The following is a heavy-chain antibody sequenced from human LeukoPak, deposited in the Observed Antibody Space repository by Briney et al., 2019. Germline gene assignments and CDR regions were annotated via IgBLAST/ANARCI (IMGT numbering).Heavy chain of an antibody. J-gene: IGHJ4*02. CDR2: INQDGSEK. V-gene: IGHV3-7*04. D-gene: IGHD2-2*01. Sequence: QPGGSLRLSCAASGFTLSNYWMSWVRQAPGKGLEWVANINQDGSEKYYVDSVKGRFTISRDNAKNSLYLQMNSLRAEDTAVYYCARGNSGHCSGATCYALDYWGQGTLVTVSS. CDR3: ARGNSGHCSGATCYALDY. CDR1: GFTLSNYW.